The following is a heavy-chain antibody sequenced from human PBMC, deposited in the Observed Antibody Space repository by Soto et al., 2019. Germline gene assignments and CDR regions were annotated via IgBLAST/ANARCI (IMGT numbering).Heavy chain of an antibody. V-gene: IGHV3-23*01. J-gene: IGHJ4*02. CDR2: ISGSSSTT. Sequence: EVRLLESGGGLVKPGGSLRLSCATSGLTFSNYTMSWVRKAPGGGLEWVSSISGSSSTTYYADSVRGRFTISRDRSKNTLDLQMSTLRAEDTALYHCAKNQEREPPRAIDFWGQGAPGNVAA. CDR3: AKNQEREPPRAIDF. CDR1: GLTFSNYT. D-gene: IGHD1-1*01.